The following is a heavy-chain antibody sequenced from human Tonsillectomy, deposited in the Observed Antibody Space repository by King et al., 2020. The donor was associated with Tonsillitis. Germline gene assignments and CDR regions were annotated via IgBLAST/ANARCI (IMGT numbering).Heavy chain of an antibody. J-gene: IGHJ3*02. D-gene: IGHD2-2*01. V-gene: IGHV4-59*08. Sequence: VQLQESGPGLVKPSETLSLTCTVSGGSISGHYWSWIRQSPRGLEWIGHLYHSGSTNYNPSLKSRVTISVDTSKNQLSLKLSSVTAADTALYYCARRSRGASDDALDIWGQGTMVTVSS. CDR1: GGSISGHY. CDR2: LYHSGST. CDR3: ARRSRGASDDALDI.